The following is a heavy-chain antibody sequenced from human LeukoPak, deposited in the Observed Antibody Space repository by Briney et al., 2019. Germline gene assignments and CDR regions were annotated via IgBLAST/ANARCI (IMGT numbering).Heavy chain of an antibody. CDR1: GYTFTGYY. J-gene: IGHJ6*03. Sequence: GASVKVSCKASGYTFTGYYMHWVRQARGQGLEWMGWINPNSGGTNYAQKFKGRVTMTRDTSISTAYMELSRLRSDDTAVYYCARSGSYYHFYYYMDVWGKGTTVTVSS. CDR2: INPNSGGT. V-gene: IGHV1-2*02. CDR3: ARSGSYYHFYYYMDV. D-gene: IGHD1-26*01.